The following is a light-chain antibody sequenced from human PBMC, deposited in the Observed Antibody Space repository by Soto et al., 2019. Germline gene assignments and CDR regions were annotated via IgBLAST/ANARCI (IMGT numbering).Light chain of an antibody. Sequence: QSVLTQPPSASGSPGQSVTISCTGTNSDVGGYNYVSWYQQHPGKAPKLMIYEVTKRPSGAPDRFSGSKSGNTASLTVSGLQAEDEADYYCSSFAGSNNYVFGSGTKLTVL. CDR3: SSFAGSNNYV. J-gene: IGLJ1*01. V-gene: IGLV2-8*01. CDR1: NSDVGGYNY. CDR2: EVT.